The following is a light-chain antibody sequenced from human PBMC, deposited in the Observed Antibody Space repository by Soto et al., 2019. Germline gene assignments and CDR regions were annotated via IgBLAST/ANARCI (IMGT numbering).Light chain of an antibody. V-gene: IGLV2-14*01. CDR3: NSYTSKSTGV. Sequence: QSALTQPASVSGSPGQSITISCTGTSSDVGGYNYVSWYQQHPGKAPKLIIYEVSNRPSGVSNRFSGSKSGHTASLTISGLQAEDEADYYCNSYTSKSTGVFGTGTNLTVL. CDR2: EVS. CDR1: SSDVGGYNY. J-gene: IGLJ1*01.